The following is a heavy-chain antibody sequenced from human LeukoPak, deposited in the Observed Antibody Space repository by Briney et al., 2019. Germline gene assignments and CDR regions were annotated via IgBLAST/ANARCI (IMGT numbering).Heavy chain of an antibody. CDR2: IYYSGST. J-gene: IGHJ5*02. V-gene: IGHV4-59*01. D-gene: IGHD2-15*01. CDR3: ASEGYCSGGSCYLYNWFDP. CDR1: GGSISSYY. Sequence: KPSETLSLTCTVSGGSISSYYWSWIRQPPGKGLEWIGYIYYSGSTNYNPSLKSRVTISVDTSKNQFSLKLSSVTAADTAVYYCASEGYCSGGSCYLYNWFDPWGQGTLVTVSS.